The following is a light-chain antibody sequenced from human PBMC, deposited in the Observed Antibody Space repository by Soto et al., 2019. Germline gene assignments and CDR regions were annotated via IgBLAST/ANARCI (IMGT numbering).Light chain of an antibody. Sequence: QSVLTQPPSVSGAPGQRVTISCTGSSSNIGAGYDVHWYQQLPGTAPKLLLYGNSNRPSGVPDRFSCSKSGTSASLAITGLQAEDEADYYCQSYDSSLSGLVFGGGTKVTVL. CDR1: SSNIGAGYD. J-gene: IGLJ2*01. CDR3: QSYDSSLSGLV. V-gene: IGLV1-40*01. CDR2: GNS.